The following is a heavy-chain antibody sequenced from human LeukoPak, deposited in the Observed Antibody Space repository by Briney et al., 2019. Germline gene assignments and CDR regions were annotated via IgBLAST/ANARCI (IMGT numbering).Heavy chain of an antibody. Sequence: SETLSLTCTVSGGSISSYYSSWIRQPPGEGLEWLGYIYYSGSTNYNPSLKSRVTISVDTSKNQFSLKLSSVTAADTAVYYCARRTASWYLRAFDLWGPRTMVTVSS. CDR2: IYYSGST. D-gene: IGHD6-13*01. CDR3: ARRTASWYLRAFDL. CDR1: GGSISSYY. J-gene: IGHJ3*01. V-gene: IGHV4-59*08.